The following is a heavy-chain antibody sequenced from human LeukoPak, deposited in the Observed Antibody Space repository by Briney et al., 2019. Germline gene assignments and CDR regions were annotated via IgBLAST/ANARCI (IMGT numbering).Heavy chain of an antibody. Sequence: SETLSLTCTVSGGSISSSSYYWGWIRQPPGKGLEWIGSIYYSGSTYYNPSLKSRVTISVDTSKNQFSLKLSSVTAADTAVYYCAREWLLPDNWFDPWGQGTLVTVSS. CDR3: AREWLLPDNWFDP. D-gene: IGHD2-15*01. V-gene: IGHV4-39*07. CDR2: IYYSGST. CDR1: GGSISSSSYY. J-gene: IGHJ5*02.